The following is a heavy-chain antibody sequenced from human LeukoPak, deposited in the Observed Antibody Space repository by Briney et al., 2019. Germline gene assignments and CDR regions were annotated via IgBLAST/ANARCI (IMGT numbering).Heavy chain of an antibody. CDR3: ARHESGLQYDY. V-gene: IGHV4-39*01. CDR2: IYYSGST. CDR1: GGSISSSSFY. D-gene: IGHD4-11*01. J-gene: IGHJ4*02. Sequence: PSETLSLTCTVSGGSISSSSFYWGWIRQPPGKGLEWIGSIYYSGSTYYNPSLKSRVTISVDTSKNQFSLKLSSVTAADTVVYYCARHESGLQYDYWGQGTLVTVSS.